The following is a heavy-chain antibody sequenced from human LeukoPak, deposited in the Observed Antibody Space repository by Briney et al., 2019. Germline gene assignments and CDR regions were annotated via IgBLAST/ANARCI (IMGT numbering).Heavy chain of an antibody. D-gene: IGHD3-22*01. Sequence: PGGSLRLSCAASGFTFSSYEMNWVRQAPGKGLEWVSYISSSGTTIYYADSVKGRFTISRDNAQNSLYLHMNSLRAEDTAVYYCARDHYYDSTFDYWGQGTLVTVSS. J-gene: IGHJ4*02. CDR2: ISSSGTTI. CDR1: GFTFSSYE. V-gene: IGHV3-48*03. CDR3: ARDHYYDSTFDY.